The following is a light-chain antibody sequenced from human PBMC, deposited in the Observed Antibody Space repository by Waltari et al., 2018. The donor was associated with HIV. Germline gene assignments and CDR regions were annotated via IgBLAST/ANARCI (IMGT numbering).Light chain of an antibody. CDR2: GAS. CDR3: QQFGTPPYT. Sequence: EIVLTQSPDTLSLSPGERVTLSCRASQPVSSTHLGWYQHKPGQAPRLLIYGASNRPTGVPHRFTGSGSRTDFTLSISSLEPEDFAVYYCQQFGTPPYTFGQGTKLDIK. J-gene: IGKJ2*01. CDR1: QPVSSTH. V-gene: IGKV3-20*01.